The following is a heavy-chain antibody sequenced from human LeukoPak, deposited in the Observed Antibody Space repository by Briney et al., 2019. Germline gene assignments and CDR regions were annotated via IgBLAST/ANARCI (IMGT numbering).Heavy chain of an antibody. CDR1: GFTFSGYA. CDR2: ISGSGGST. J-gene: IGHJ6*02. D-gene: IGHD6-25*01. Sequence: PGGSLRLSCAASGFTFSGYAMSWVRQAPGKGLEWVSAISGSGGSTYYADSVKGRFTISRDNSKNTLYLQMNSLRAEDTAVYYCAKNAAYYYYYGMDVWGQGTTVTVSS. CDR3: AKNAAYYYYYGMDV. V-gene: IGHV3-23*01.